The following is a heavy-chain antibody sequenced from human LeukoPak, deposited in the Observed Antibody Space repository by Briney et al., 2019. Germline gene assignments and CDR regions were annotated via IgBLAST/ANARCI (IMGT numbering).Heavy chain of an antibody. J-gene: IGHJ3*02. CDR2: IYYSGST. CDR1: GGSISSSSYY. Sequence: SETLSLTCTVSGGSISSSSYYWGWIRQPPGKGLEWIGSIYYSGSTYYNPSLKSRVTISVDTSKNQFSLKLSSVTAADTAVYYCARDDGTLNAEGAFDIWGQGTMVTVSS. CDR3: ARDDGTLNAEGAFDI. D-gene: IGHD2-2*01. V-gene: IGHV4-39*07.